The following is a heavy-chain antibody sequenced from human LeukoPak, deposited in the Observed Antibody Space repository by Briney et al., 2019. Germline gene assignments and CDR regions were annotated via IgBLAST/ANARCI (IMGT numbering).Heavy chain of an antibody. CDR1: GFTFGDYA. Sequence: GGSLRLSCTASGFTFGDYAMSWVRQAPGKGLEWVGFIRSKAYGGTTEYAASVKGRFTISRDDSKSIAYLQMNSLKTEDTAVYYCTRDLIDYGGNPYYYYGMDVWGQGITVTVSS. J-gene: IGHJ6*02. CDR2: IRSKAYGGTT. CDR3: TRDLIDYGGNPYYYYGMDV. D-gene: IGHD4-23*01. V-gene: IGHV3-49*04.